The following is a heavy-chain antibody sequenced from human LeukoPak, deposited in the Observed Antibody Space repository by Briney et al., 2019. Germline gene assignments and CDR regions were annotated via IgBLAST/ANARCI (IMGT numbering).Heavy chain of an antibody. Sequence: GGSLRLSCAASGFTSSDYYMSWIRQAPGKGLEWVSYISSSGSTIYYADSVKGRFIISRDNAKNSLYLQMNSLRAEDTAVYYCARGAAAGEFDYWGQGTLVTVSS. J-gene: IGHJ4*02. CDR3: ARGAAAGEFDY. V-gene: IGHV3-11*01. D-gene: IGHD6-13*01. CDR1: GFTSSDYY. CDR2: ISSSGSTI.